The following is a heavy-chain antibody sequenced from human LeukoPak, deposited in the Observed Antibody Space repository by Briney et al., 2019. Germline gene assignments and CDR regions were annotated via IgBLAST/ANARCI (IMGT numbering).Heavy chain of an antibody. CDR2: ISADGNKQ. CDR3: AKEIAVAEQFDF. CDR1: GFSFSTYG. J-gene: IGHJ4*02. Sequence: PGGSLRLSCAASGFSFSTYGMHWVRQAPGKGLEWGAVISADGNKQYYADSVKGRFAISRDNSKSTLYLQMNSLRPEDTAVFYCAKEIAVAEQFDFWGQGTLVTVSS. V-gene: IGHV3-30*18. D-gene: IGHD6-19*01.